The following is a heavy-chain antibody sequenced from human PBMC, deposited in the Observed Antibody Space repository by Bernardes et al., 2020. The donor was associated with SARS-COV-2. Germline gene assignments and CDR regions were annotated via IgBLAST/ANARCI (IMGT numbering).Heavy chain of an antibody. CDR3: ARDRFSSQ. J-gene: IGHJ4*02. CDR1: GFTFSNYW. CDR2: IKQDGNEK. Sequence: GSLRLSCPASGFTFSNYWMTWVRQAPGKGLEWVANIKQDGNEKYYVDSVKGRFTISRDNAKNSLYLQMNTLRAEDTAMYYCARDRFSSQWGQGTLVTVSS. D-gene: IGHD3-10*01. V-gene: IGHV3-7*04.